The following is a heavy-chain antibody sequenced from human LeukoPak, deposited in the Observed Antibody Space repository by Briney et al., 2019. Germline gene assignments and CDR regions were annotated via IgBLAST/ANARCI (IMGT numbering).Heavy chain of an antibody. V-gene: IGHV4-34*01. CDR3: ARGDGFWSGYYSGYYYYGMDV. J-gene: IGHJ6*02. D-gene: IGHD3-3*01. CDR2: INHSGST. CDR1: GGSFSGYY. Sequence: SETLSLTCAVYGGSFSGYYWSWIRQPPGKGLEWIGEINHSGSTIYNPSLKSRVTISVDTSKNQFSLKLSSVTAADTAVYYCARGDGFWSGYYSGYYYYGMDVWGQGTTVTVSS.